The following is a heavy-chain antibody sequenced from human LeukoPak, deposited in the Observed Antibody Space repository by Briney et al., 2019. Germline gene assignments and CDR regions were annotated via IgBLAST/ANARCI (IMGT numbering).Heavy chain of an antibody. CDR1: GLPLSSYG. CDR2: ISGNGYTT. J-gene: IGHJ4*02. V-gene: IGHV3-23*01. D-gene: IGHD4-17*01. CDR3: ARDRLHYGEYEKTFDY. Sequence: GGTLRLSCAASGLPLSSYGMSWVRQAPGKGLEWVSAISGNGYTTYYADSVRGRFTISRDNAKNSLYLKMNSLRAEDTAVYYCARDRLHYGEYEKTFDYWGQGTLVTVSS.